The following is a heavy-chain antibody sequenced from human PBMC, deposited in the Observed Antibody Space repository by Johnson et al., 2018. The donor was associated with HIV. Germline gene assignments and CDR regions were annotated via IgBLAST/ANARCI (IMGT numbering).Heavy chain of an antibody. CDR1: GFTFDDYA. CDR2: ISWNSGSI. CDR3: ARAPGGWLRPDAFDI. Sequence: VQLVESGGGLVQPGRSLRLSCAASGFTFDDYAMHWVRQAPGKGLEWVSGISWNSGSIGYADSVKGRFTISRDNAKNSLYLQMNSLRPEDMAVYYCARAPGGWLRPDAFDIWGQGTMVTVSS. V-gene: IGHV3-9*03. D-gene: IGHD5-12*01. J-gene: IGHJ3*02.